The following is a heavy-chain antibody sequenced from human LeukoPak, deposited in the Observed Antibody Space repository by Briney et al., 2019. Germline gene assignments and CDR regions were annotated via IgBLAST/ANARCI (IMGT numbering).Heavy chain of an antibody. CDR3: ARDRVYASGSRDAFGI. CDR2: ISGSGGST. V-gene: IGHV3-23*01. CDR1: GFTFSSYA. D-gene: IGHD3-10*01. Sequence: GGSLRLSCAASGFTFSSYAISWVRQAPGKGLEWVSAISGSGGSTYYADSVKGRSTISRDNSKNTLYLQMNSLRAEDTAVYYCARDRVYASGSRDAFGIWGQGTMVAVSS. J-gene: IGHJ3*02.